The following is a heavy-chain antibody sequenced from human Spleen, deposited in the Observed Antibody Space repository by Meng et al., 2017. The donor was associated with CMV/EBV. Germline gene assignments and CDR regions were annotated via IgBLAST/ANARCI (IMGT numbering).Heavy chain of an antibody. J-gene: IGHJ4*02. CDR1: GYISTAYF. V-gene: IGHV1-2*02. CDR3: ARDVGEYLDS. Sequence: ASVKVSCKTSGYISTAYFIHWMRQAPGQGLEWIGWINPNTGATNYAPRFQGRVKKSRDTSITTAYMELSTLRSDDTAIYSCARDVGEYLDSWGQGSLVTVSS. CDR2: INPNTGAT. D-gene: IGHD4-17*01.